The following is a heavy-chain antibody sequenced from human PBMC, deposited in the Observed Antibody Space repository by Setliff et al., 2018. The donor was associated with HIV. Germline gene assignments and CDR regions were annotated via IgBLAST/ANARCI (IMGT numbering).Heavy chain of an antibody. J-gene: IGHJ4*02. CDR3: ASGYSSSSYFDY. V-gene: IGHV4-59*11. Sequence: PSETLSLTCTVSGVSIDTHYWSWIRQSPGKGLEWIGHFYSRGSPRYNPSLRSRVTISGDISKNQFSLKLHSMAAADTAVYFCASGYSSSSYFDYWGQGSLVTVSS. CDR1: GVSIDTHY. CDR2: FYSRGSP. D-gene: IGHD6-6*01.